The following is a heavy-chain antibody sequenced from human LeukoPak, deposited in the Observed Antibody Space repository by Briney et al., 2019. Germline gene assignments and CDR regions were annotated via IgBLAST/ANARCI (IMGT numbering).Heavy chain of an antibody. Sequence: SGTLSLTCAVSGGSISSTNWWSWVRQPPGKGLEWIGEIHHSGSTNYNPSLKSRVTMSVDKSKNQFSLKLTSVTAADAAVYYCAKTIPTTVTSSGYDAFHIWGQGTMVTVSS. CDR3: AKTIPTTVTSSGYDAFHI. J-gene: IGHJ3*02. CDR1: GGSISSTNW. D-gene: IGHD4-17*01. CDR2: IHHSGST. V-gene: IGHV4-4*02.